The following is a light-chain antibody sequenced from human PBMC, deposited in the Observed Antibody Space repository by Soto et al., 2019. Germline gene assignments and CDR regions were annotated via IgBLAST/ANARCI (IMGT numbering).Light chain of an antibody. J-gene: IGKJ4*01. Sequence: DIQLTQSPSFLSASVGDRVTITCRASQGISSNLAWYQQKPGKAPKLLIYAASSLQSGVPSRFSGSGSGTEFTLTISSLQTEDFASYYCQQLNSYPLTFGGGTKVEIK. CDR2: AAS. V-gene: IGKV1-9*01. CDR1: QGISSN. CDR3: QQLNSYPLT.